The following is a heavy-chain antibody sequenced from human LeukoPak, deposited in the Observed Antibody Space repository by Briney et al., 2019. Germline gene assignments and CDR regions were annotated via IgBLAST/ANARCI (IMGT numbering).Heavy chain of an antibody. CDR2: IYKSGST. CDR1: GGSISSSNYY. V-gene: IGHV4-39*02. D-gene: IGHD2/OR15-2a*01. Sequence: SETLSLTCTVSGGSISSSNYYWGWIRQPPGKGLEWIGIIYKSGSTYYNPSLKSRVTISVDTSKNHFSLKLSSVTAADTAVYYCARLDFPHCFDCWGQGTLVTVSS. CDR3: ARLDFPHCFDC. J-gene: IGHJ4*02.